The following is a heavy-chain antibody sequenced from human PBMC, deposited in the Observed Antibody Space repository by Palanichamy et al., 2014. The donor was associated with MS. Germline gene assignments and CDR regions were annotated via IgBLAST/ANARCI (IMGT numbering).Heavy chain of an antibody. D-gene: IGHD3-3*01. V-gene: IGHV5-51*01. CDR1: GYRFSTYW. Sequence: EVQLVQSGAEVKKPGEPLKISCKGSGYRFSTYWIAWVRQMPGKGLEWVGTIYPGDSDIRYSPSFQGQVTISADRSISTAFLQWGSLRASDSAIYYCATHTAFWSGYFSSWGQGALVTVSP. CDR2: IYPGDSDI. CDR3: ATHTAFWSGYFSS. J-gene: IGHJ4*02.